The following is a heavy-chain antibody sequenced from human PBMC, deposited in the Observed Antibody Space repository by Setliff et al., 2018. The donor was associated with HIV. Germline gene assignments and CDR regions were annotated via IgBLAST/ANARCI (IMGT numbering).Heavy chain of an antibody. Sequence: GASVKVSCKASGYSFTTYGVYWVRQAPGQGLEWMGWISAYNGNTNYAQKLQGRVTMTTDTSTSTAYMELRSLRSDDTAVYYCARSDHSSGYYYNFDYCGQGTLVTISS. D-gene: IGHD3-22*01. CDR2: ISAYNGNT. CDR3: ARSDHSSGYYYNFDY. CDR1: GYSFTTYG. J-gene: IGHJ4*02. V-gene: IGHV1-18*01.